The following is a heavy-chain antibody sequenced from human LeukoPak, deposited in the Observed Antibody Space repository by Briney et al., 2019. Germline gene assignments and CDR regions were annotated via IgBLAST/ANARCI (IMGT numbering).Heavy chain of an antibody. J-gene: IGHJ4*02. CDR2: INHSGDT. V-gene: IGHV4-34*01. CDR1: GGSFSDYY. CDR3: ARIQLWPLHYFDY. Sequence: PSETLSLTCAVYGGSFSDYYWSWIRQPPGKGLEWLGEINHSGDTKYNPSLKSRVTISVDTSKNQFSLKVSSVTAADTAVYYCARIQLWPLHYFDYWGQGTLVTASS. D-gene: IGHD5-18*01.